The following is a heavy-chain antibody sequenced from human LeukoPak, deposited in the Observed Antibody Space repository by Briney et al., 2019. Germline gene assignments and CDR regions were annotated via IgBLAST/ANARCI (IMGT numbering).Heavy chain of an antibody. Sequence: HPGGSLRLSCAASGFTFSSYEMNWVRQAPGKGLEWVSYISSSGSTIYYADSVKGRFTISRDNAKNSLYLQMNGLGAEDTAVYYCATVRDDFWSGYYHHADYWGQGTLVTVSS. CDR2: ISSSGSTI. J-gene: IGHJ4*02. CDR3: ATVRDDFWSGYYHHADY. V-gene: IGHV3-48*03. D-gene: IGHD3-3*01. CDR1: GFTFSSYE.